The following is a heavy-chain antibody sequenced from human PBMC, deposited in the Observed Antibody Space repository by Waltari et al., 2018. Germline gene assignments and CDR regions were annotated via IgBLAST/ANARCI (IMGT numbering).Heavy chain of an antibody. CDR1: GFTFSSYW. J-gene: IGHJ6*02. CDR3: VRGGAPRSGGLDV. V-gene: IGHV3-74*01. CDR2: IKSDGGYT. D-gene: IGHD3-16*01. Sequence: EVQLVESGGGSIKPGGSLTLSCAASGFTFSSYWMNWVRQVPGKGLVWVSRIKSDGGYTNQADSVKGRFTISREDVKSLLYLHMTSLRVEDTAVYYCVRGGAPRSGGLDVWGQGTTVVVSS.